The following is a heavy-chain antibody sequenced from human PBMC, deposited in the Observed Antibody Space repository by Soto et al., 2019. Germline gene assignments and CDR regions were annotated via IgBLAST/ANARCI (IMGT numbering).Heavy chain of an antibody. V-gene: IGHV3-9*01. J-gene: IGHJ4*02. Sequence: GGSLRLSCAASGFTFDDYAMYWVRQVLGKGLEWVSSISWNSGNIGYADSVKGRFTTSRDNAENSLYLQMDSLRPEDTALYYCVRSKGGYSYGTPFDYWGQGTLVTVSS. D-gene: IGHD5-18*01. CDR2: ISWNSGNI. CDR1: GFTFDDYA. CDR3: VRSKGGYSYGTPFDY.